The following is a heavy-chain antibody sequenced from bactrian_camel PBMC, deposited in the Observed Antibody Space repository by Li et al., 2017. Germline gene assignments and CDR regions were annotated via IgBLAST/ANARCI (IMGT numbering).Heavy chain of an antibody. CDR1: RYTYAAIC. Sequence: PLVESGGGSVLAGGSLRLSCSASRYTYAAICMGWFRQVSGKGREGVAAFYTRGGKTHYADSVKGRFTISLDNAKVTLYLQMNNLKPEDTAMYYCAAELILSGVPVDEGCTVVPFASPYRRFEFNYWGQGTQVTVS. J-gene: IGHJ4*01. V-gene: IGHV3S28*01. D-gene: IGHD6*01. CDR2: FYTRGGKT. CDR3: AAELILSGVPVDEGCTVVPFASPYRRFEFNY.